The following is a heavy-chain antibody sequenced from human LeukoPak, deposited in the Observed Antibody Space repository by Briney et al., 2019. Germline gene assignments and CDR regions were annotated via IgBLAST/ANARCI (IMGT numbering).Heavy chain of an antibody. D-gene: IGHD3-9*01. J-gene: IGHJ4*02. Sequence: SETLSLTCTVSGGSISSSSYYWGWIRQPPGKGLEWIGSIYYSGSTYYNPSLKSRVTISVDTSKNQFSLKLSSVTAADTAVYYCARGSRYFDGYWGQGTLVTVSS. CDR1: GGSISSSSYY. V-gene: IGHV4-39*01. CDR3: ARGSRYFDGY. CDR2: IYYSGST.